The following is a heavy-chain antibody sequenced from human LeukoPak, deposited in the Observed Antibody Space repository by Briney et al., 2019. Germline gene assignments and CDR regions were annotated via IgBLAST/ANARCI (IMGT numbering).Heavy chain of an antibody. V-gene: IGHV4-39*07. J-gene: IGHJ6*03. CDR3: ARVGSSGWYIWEYYYMDV. CDR1: GGSISSSSYY. D-gene: IGHD6-19*01. CDR2: IYYSGST. Sequence: SETLSLTCTVSGGSISSSSYYWGWIRQPPGKGLEWIGSIYYSGSTYYNPSLKSRVTISVDTSKNQFSLKLSSVTAADMAVYYCARVGSSGWYIWEYYYMDVWGKGTTVTVSS.